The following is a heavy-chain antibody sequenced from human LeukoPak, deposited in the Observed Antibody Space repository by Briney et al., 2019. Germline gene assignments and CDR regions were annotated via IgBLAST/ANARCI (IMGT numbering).Heavy chain of an antibody. Sequence: KTSETLSLTCTVSGGSISSYYWSWIRQPAGKGLEWIGRIYTSGSTNYNPSLKSRVTMSVDTSKNQFSLKLSSVTAEDTAVYYCVRDSSSSWYGGGRYWGQGTLVTVSS. CDR1: GGSISSYY. V-gene: IGHV4-4*07. CDR2: IYTSGST. CDR3: VRDSSSSWYGGGRY. J-gene: IGHJ4*02. D-gene: IGHD6-13*01.